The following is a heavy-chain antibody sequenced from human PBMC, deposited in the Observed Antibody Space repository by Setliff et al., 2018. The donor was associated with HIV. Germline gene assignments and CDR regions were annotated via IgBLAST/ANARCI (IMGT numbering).Heavy chain of an antibody. CDR2: VFYTGSA. D-gene: IGHD2-15*01. V-gene: IGHV4-59*01. Sequence: RDPPGKGLEWIGYVFYTGSATYNPSLKSRVSISVDRSTNRFSLMLHSVTAADTAVYYCARGPSGGGFYYMDVWGKGTTVTVSS. CDR3: ARGPSGGGFYYMDV. J-gene: IGHJ6*03.